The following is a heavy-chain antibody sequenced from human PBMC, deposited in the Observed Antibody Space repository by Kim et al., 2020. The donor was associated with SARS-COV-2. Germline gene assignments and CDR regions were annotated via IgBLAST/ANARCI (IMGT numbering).Heavy chain of an antibody. Sequence: ASVKVSCKASGYTFTSYYMHWVRQAPGQGLEWMGIINPSGGSTSYAQKFQGRVTMTRDTSTSTVYMELSSLRSEDTAVYYCARDRDYGSGSGSYYYYGMDVGGQGTTVTVSS. J-gene: IGHJ6*02. CDR3: ARDRDYGSGSGSYYYYGMDV. D-gene: IGHD3-10*01. CDR2: INPSGGST. V-gene: IGHV1-46*01. CDR1: GYTFTSYY.